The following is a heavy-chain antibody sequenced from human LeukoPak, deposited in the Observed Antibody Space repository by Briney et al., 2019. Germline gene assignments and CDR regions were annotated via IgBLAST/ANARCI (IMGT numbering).Heavy chain of an antibody. CDR3: ARGSSVWGSFDQEATDAFDI. CDR2: IYYSGST. V-gene: IGHV4-59*01. Sequence: MSSETLSLTCTVSGGSISSYYWSWIRQPPGKGLEWIGYIYYSGSTNYNPSLKSRVTISVDTSKNQFSLKLSSVTAADTAVYYCARGSSVWGSFDQEATDAFDIWGQGTMVTVSS. J-gene: IGHJ3*02. D-gene: IGHD3-16*01. CDR1: GGSISSYY.